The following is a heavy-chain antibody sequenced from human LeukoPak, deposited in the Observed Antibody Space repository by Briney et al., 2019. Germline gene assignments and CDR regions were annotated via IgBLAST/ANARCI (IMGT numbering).Heavy chain of an antibody. J-gene: IGHJ4*02. CDR2: INPSGGST. CDR3: ARDGVAYCGGDCYYLDY. V-gene: IGHV1-46*01. D-gene: IGHD2-21*02. Sequence: ASVKVSCKASGYTFTSYYMHWVRQAPGQGLEWMGIINPSGGSTSYAQKFQGRVTMTRDMSTSTVYMELSSLRSEDTAVYYCARDGVAYCGGDCYYLDYWGQGTLVTVSS. CDR1: GYTFTSYY.